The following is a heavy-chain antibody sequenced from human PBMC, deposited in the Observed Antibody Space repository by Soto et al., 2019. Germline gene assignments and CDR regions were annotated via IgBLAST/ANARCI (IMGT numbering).Heavy chain of an antibody. D-gene: IGHD2-15*01. Sequence: GGSLRLSCAASGFTFSSYGMHWVRQAPGKGLEWVAVISYDGSNKYYADSVKGRFTISRDNSKNTLYLQMNSLRAEDTAVYYCAKEAPGVVAEHWGQGTLVTVSS. CDR1: GFTFSSYG. CDR2: ISYDGSNK. CDR3: AKEAPGVVAEH. J-gene: IGHJ1*01. V-gene: IGHV3-30*18.